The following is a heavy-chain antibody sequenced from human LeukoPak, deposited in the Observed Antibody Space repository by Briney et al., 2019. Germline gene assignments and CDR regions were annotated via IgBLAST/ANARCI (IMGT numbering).Heavy chain of an antibody. D-gene: IGHD3-9*01. CDR1: GFTFSSYG. Sequence: GGSLRLSCAASGFTFSSYGMHWVRQAPGKGLEWVAFIRYDGSNKNYADSVKGRFTISRDNSKNTLYLQMNSLRAEDTAVYYCARGPPYYDILTGPLGGFDYWGQGTLVTVSS. CDR2: IRYDGSNK. J-gene: IGHJ4*02. V-gene: IGHV3-30*02. CDR3: ARGPPYYDILTGPLGGFDY.